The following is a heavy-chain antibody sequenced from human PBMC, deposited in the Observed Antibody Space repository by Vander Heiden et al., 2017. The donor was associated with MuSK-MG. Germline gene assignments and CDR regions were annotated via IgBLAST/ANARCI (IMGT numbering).Heavy chain of an antibody. J-gene: IGHJ5*02. CDR3: ARDSYIPGADP. D-gene: IGHD7-27*01. V-gene: IGHV4-38-2*02. Sequence: QVQLQESGPGLVKPSETLSLTCTVSGYSISSGYYWGWIRQPPGKGLEWIGSIYHSGSTYYNPSLKSRVTISVDTSKNQFSLKLSSVTAADTAVYYCARDSYIPGADPWGQGTLVTVSS. CDR1: GYSISSGYY. CDR2: IYHSGST.